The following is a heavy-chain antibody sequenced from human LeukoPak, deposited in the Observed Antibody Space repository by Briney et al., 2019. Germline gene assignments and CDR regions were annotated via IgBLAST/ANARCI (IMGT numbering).Heavy chain of an antibody. D-gene: IGHD3-3*01. V-gene: IGHV1-18*01. Sequence: ASVKVSCKASGYTFTSYGISWVRQAPGQGLEWMGWISAYNGNTNYAQKLQGRVTMTTDTSTSTAYMELRSLRSDDTAVYYCARDSQYYDFWSGFYYYYYMDVWGKGTTVTVSS. CDR2: ISAYNGNT. CDR3: ARDSQYYDFWSGFYYYYYMDV. CDR1: GYTFTSYG. J-gene: IGHJ6*03.